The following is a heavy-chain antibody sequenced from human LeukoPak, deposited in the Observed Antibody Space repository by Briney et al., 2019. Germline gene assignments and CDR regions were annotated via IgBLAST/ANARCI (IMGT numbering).Heavy chain of an antibody. CDR2: IYSGGST. CDR1: GFTVSSNY. CDR3: ARGLGYCSTTTCLLPFDY. J-gene: IGHJ4*02. D-gene: IGHD2-2*01. V-gene: IGHV3-53*01. Sequence: GGSLRLSCAVSGFTVSSNYMSWVRQAPGKGLEWVSVIYSGGSTYYADSVKGRFTISRDNSKNTLYLQMNSLRAEDTAVYYCARGLGYCSTTTCLLPFDYWGQGTLVTVS.